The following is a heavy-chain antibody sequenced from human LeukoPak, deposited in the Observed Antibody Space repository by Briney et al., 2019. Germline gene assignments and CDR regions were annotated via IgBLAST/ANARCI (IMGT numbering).Heavy chain of an antibody. CDR2: ISSSSSYI. CDR3: ARDQQGNWFDP. D-gene: IGHD6-13*01. Sequence: GGSLRLSCAASGFTFSDSYMTWIRQAPGKGLEWVSSISSSSSYIYYADSVKGRFTISRDNAKNSLYLQMNSLRAEDTAVYYCARDQQGNWFDPWGQGTLVTVSS. J-gene: IGHJ5*02. V-gene: IGHV3-11*06. CDR1: GFTFSDSY.